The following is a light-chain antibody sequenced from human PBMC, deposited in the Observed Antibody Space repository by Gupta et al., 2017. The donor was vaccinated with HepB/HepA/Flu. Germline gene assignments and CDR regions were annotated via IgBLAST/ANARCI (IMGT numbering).Light chain of an antibody. J-gene: IGKJ5*01. CDR2: EGS. V-gene: IGKV2D-29*01. CDR1: QSLLHSDGRTY. CDR3: RQSLHFPFT. Sequence: DIVMTQTPLSLSVTPGQPASISCKSTQSLLHSDGRTYLYWYLQKAGQPPQLLISEGSNRCSGVPDRFSGSESGTEFTLKISRVEADDVGLYYCRQSLHFPFTFGQGTLLDIK.